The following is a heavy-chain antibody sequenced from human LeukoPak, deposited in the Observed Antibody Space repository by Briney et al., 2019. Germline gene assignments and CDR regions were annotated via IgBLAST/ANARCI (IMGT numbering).Heavy chain of an antibody. CDR3: ARDASWASDH. J-gene: IGHJ4*02. Sequence: GGSLRLSCVVSGFMFNNYWMSWVRQAPGKRLEWVATIRQDGSDKYFLDSVRGRFTISRDNANNLVFLQMNSLRAGDTGVYYCARDASWASDHWGQRTLVTVSS. D-gene: IGHD6-6*01. V-gene: IGHV3-7*01. CDR1: GFMFNNYW. CDR2: IRQDGSDK.